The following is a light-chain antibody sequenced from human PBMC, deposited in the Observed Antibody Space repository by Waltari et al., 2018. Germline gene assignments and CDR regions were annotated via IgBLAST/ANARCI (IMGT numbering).Light chain of an antibody. Sequence: HSALTQPASLSGSPGQSITISCTGTSSDVGGYNLVSWYLQHPGKAPKLMIYEDSKRPSGVSNRFSGSKSGNTASLTISGLQAEDEADYYCCSYAGSSTLVFGGGTKLTVL. CDR3: CSYAGSSTLV. V-gene: IGLV2-23*01. CDR1: SSDVGGYNL. CDR2: EDS. J-gene: IGLJ3*02.